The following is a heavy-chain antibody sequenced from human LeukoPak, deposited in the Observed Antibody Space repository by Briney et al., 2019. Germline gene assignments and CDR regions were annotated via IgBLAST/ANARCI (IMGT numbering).Heavy chain of an antibody. CDR2: ISGDNTYI. D-gene: IGHD1-26*01. CDR3: ARLSASSYGKYYFDY. Sequence: GGSLRLSCAASGLTFSTYAMEWVRQAPGKGLEWVSSISGDNTYIYYADSVKGRFTISRDNAKNSLFLHMSSLRAGDTAVYYCARLSASSYGKYYFDYWGQGALVTVSS. J-gene: IGHJ4*02. V-gene: IGHV3-21*06. CDR1: GLTFSTYA.